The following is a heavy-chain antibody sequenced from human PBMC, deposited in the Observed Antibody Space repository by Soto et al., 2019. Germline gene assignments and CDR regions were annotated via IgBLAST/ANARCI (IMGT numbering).Heavy chain of an antibody. D-gene: IGHD3-10*01. CDR2: ISAYNGNT. CDR1: GYTFTSYG. Sequence: ASVKVSCKASGYTFTSYGISWVRQAPGQGLEWMGWISAYNGNTNYAQKLQGRVTMTTDTSTSTAYMELRSLRSDDTAVYYCAIDDVSGSYYNPPILCDWGQGTPVPVSS. V-gene: IGHV1-18*01. J-gene: IGHJ1*01. CDR3: AIDDVSGSYYNPPILCD.